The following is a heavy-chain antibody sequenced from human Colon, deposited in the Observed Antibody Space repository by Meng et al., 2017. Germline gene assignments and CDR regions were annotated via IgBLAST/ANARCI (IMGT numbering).Heavy chain of an antibody. J-gene: IGHJ6*02. V-gene: IGHV3-74*01. CDR3: AREAEMATRKLTYYYGMDV. D-gene: IGHD5-24*01. CDR1: GFTFSSYW. CDR2: INSDGSST. Sequence: GESLKISCAASGFTFSSYWMHWVRQAPGKGLVWVSRINSDGSSTSYADSVKGRFTISRDNAKNTLYLQMNSLRAEDTAVYYCAREAEMATRKLTYYYGMDVWGQGPTVTVSS.